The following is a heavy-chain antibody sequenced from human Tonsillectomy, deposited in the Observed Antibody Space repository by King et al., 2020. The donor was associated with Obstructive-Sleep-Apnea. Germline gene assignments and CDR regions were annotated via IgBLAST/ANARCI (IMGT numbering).Heavy chain of an antibody. CDR2: IYYTAST. Sequence: VPMQESGPGLVKPSETLSLTCTVSGGSVSSGSSYWGWIRQRPGKGLEWVGDIYYTASTNYNPSLKSRVTISADTSKNQFSLKLSSVTAADTAVYYCAGEGWDRPRYAFGMWGHGPMVIVSS. CDR3: AGEGWDRPRYAFGM. CDR1: GGSVSSGSSY. J-gene: IGHJ3*02. D-gene: IGHD1-26*01. V-gene: IGHV4-61*01.